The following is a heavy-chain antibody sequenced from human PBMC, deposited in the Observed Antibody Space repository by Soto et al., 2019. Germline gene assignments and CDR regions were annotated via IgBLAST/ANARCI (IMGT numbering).Heavy chain of an antibody. J-gene: IGHJ4*02. CDR1: GFTFSSYA. V-gene: IGHV3-23*01. CDR3: AKGSSSFSSSSGAAPGLFNY. CDR2: ISGSGGST. D-gene: IGHD6-6*01. Sequence: EVQLLESGGGLVQSGGSLRLSCAASGFTFSSYAMSWVRQAPGKGLEWVSGISGSGGSTYSADSVKGRFTISRDNSKNTLYVQMNSLRAEDTAVYYCAKGSSSFSSSSGAAPGLFNYWGQGTLVTVSS.